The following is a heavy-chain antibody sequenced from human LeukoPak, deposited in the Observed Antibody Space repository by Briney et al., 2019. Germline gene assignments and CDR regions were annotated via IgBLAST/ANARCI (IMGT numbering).Heavy chain of an antibody. V-gene: IGHV4-59*08. CDR2: IYSSGST. J-gene: IGHJ4*02. CDR3: ARHASRALTGYPFDY. Sequence: SETLSLTCTVSGDSITGYYWSWIRQPPGKGLEWIGYIYSSGSTKYNPSLKSRVTISVDTSKNQFSLRLSSVTAADTAVYYCARHASRALTGYPFDYWGQGTLVTVSS. D-gene: IGHD3-9*01. CDR1: GDSITGYY.